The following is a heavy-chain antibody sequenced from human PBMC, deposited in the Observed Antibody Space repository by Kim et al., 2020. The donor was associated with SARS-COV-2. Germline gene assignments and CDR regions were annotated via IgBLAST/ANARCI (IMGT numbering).Heavy chain of an antibody. J-gene: IGHJ6*02. Sequence: GGSLRLSCAASGFTVKNFYMTWVRQAPGKGLEWVPILYTAGGRYYADSVRGRFTISKDNYKNTLYLQMNSLRAEDTAVYYCARNDDYGGNSYQRIGMDVWGQGTTVTVSS. D-gene: IGHD4-17*01. CDR2: LYTAGGR. CDR1: GFTVKNFY. CDR3: ARNDDYGGNSYQRIGMDV. V-gene: IGHV3-53*01.